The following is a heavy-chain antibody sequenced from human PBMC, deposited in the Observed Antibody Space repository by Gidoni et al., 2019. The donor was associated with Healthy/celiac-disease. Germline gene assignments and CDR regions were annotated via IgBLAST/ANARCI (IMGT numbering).Heavy chain of an antibody. D-gene: IGHD3-16*01. Sequence: QLQLQESGQGLVKPSETLSLTGTVPGGSIISSSYYWGWIRQPPGKGLVWLVCIFYSGSTYINPSLKRRVTFSVDTSKNQFSLKLSSVTAADTAVYYCSRQRVAVWASLRAFDIWGQGTMVTVSS. CDR2: IFYSGST. V-gene: IGHV4-39*01. CDR3: SRQRVAVWASLRAFDI. J-gene: IGHJ3*02. CDR1: GGSIISSSYY.